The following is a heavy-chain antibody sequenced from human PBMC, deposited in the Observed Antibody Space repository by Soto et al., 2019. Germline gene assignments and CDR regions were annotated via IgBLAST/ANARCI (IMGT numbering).Heavy chain of an antibody. CDR2: VSSSGST. CDR1: GGSISGDY. Sequence: VYLKESGPGLVKPSETLSLTCTVSGGSISGDYWNWIRQPPGKGLEWIAYVSSSGSTKYKPSLKSRVTISIDTTKNQFSLMLSSVTAADTAVYYCASGFYDSRGYSEAFDIWGQGTKVTVSS. D-gene: IGHD3-22*01. CDR3: ASGFYDSRGYSEAFDI. V-gene: IGHV4-59*01. J-gene: IGHJ3*02.